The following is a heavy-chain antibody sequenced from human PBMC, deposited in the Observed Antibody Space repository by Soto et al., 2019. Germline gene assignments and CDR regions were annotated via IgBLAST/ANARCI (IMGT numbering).Heavy chain of an antibody. CDR3: TRDASRDSSARGWFDP. CDR2: ISSNSAYI. CDR1: GFTFRSFT. Sequence: LRLSCSASGFTFRSFTMNWVRQAPGKGLEWVSTISSNSAYIYYTDALRGRFTISRDNAKNSLHLQMDSLRAEDTAVYYCTRDASRDSSARGWFDPWGPGTLVTVSS. J-gene: IGHJ5*02. D-gene: IGHD6-13*01. V-gene: IGHV3-21*01.